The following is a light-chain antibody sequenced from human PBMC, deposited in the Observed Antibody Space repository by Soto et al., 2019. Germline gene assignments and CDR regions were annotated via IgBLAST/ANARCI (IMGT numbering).Light chain of an antibody. CDR3: CSYAGSYTLYV. CDR1: SSDVGGYNY. V-gene: IGLV2-11*01. CDR2: DVS. Sequence: QSALTXPRSVSGSPGQSVTISCTGTSSDVGGYNYVSWYQQHPGKAPKLMIYDVSKRPSGVPDRFSGSKSGNTASLTISGLQAEDEADYYCCSYAGSYTLYVFGTGTKVTVL. J-gene: IGLJ1*01.